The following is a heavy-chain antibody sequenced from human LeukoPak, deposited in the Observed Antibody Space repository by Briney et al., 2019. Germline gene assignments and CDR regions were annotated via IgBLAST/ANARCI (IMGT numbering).Heavy chain of an antibody. CDR3: ARYAFWSGYYIYYYYYYMDV. V-gene: IGHV1-46*01. CDR1: GYTFTGYY. D-gene: IGHD3-3*01. CDR2: INPSGGST. J-gene: IGHJ6*03. Sequence: ASVKVSCKASGYTFTGYYMHWVRQAPGQGLEWMGIINPSGGSTSYAQKFQGRVTMTGDMSTSTVYMELSSLRSDDTAVYYCARYAFWSGYYIYYYYYYMDVWGKGTTVTVSS.